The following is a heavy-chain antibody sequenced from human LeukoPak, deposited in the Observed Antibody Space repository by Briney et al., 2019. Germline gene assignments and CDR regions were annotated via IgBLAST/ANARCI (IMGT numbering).Heavy chain of an antibody. CDR2: IWYDGSDK. J-gene: IGHJ4*02. CDR1: GFTFSSYG. D-gene: IGHD2-2*01. Sequence: GGSLRLSCVASGFTFSSYGMHWVRQAPGKGLEWVAVIWYDGSDKFYADSVKGRFTISRDNSKDTLYLQMNSLGAADTAVYYCAKDGGGYCNNSSCWGQGTLVTVSS. V-gene: IGHV3-33*06. CDR3: AKDGGGYCNNSSC.